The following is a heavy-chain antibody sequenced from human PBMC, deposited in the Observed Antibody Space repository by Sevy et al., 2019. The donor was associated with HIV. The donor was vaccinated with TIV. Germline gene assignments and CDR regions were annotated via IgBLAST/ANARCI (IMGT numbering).Heavy chain of an antibody. CDR2: TRNKADGYTT. CDR1: GFTFSDHY. J-gene: IGHJ4*02. CDR3: ATHAGIAAAGRVFDY. D-gene: IGHD6-13*01. V-gene: IGHV3-72*01. Sequence: GGSLRLSCVASGFTFSDHYMEWVRQAPGKGLEWVGRTRNKADGYTTEYAASVKGRFTISRDESKNSLYVQMNTLKAEDTAVYYCATHAGIAAAGRVFDYWGQGTLVTVSS.